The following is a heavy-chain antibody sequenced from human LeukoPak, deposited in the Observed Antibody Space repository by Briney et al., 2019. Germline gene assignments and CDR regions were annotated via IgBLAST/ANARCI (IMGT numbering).Heavy chain of an antibody. Sequence: SETLSLTCAVHGGSFSGYYWSWIRQPPGKGLEWIGEINHSGSTNYNPSLKSRVTISVDTSKNQFSLKLSSVTAADTAVYYCARFAWAWRYWGQGTLVTVSS. CDR2: INHSGST. CDR1: GGSFSGYY. CDR3: ARFAWAWRY. J-gene: IGHJ4*02. V-gene: IGHV4-34*01.